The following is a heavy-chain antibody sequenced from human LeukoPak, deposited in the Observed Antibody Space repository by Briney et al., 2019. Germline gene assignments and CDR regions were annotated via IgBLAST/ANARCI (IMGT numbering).Heavy chain of an antibody. V-gene: IGHV3-11*01. Sequence: GGSLRLSCAASGFTFSAHYMSWIRLAPGKGLEWVSYIDSSGRALYYADSVKGRFTISRDNAKNSLFLQMDGLRAEDTAVYFCTRDPDTSSKVDFWGQGTLVTVSS. J-gene: IGHJ4*02. CDR3: TRDPDTSSKVDF. CDR1: GFTFSAHY. CDR2: IDSSGRAL. D-gene: IGHD5-18*01.